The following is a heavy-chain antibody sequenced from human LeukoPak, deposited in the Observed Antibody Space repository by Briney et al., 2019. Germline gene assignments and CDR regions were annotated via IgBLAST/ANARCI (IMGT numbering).Heavy chain of an antibody. J-gene: IGHJ4*02. V-gene: IGHV1-3*01. CDR3: ARDRGRTIVVVPAAIDY. D-gene: IGHD2-2*02. CDR1: GYTFTSYA. CDR2: INAGNGNT. Sequence: ASVKVSCKASGYTFTSYAMHWVRQAPGQRLEWMGWINAGNGNTKYSQKFQGRVTITRDTSASTAYMELSSLRSEDTAVYYCARDRGRTIVVVPAAIDYWGQGTLVTVSS.